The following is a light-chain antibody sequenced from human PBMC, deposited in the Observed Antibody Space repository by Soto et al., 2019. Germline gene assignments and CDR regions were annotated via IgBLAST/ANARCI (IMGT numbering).Light chain of an antibody. V-gene: IGLV2-23*02. J-gene: IGLJ1*01. Sequence: QSVLTQPASVSGSPGQSITISCTGTRSDVGSYNLVSWYQQRPGNAPKVMIYEVNKRPSGVSNRFSGSKSGNTASLTISGLQAEDEADYYCCSYAGSTTYVFGTGTKVTVL. CDR1: RSDVGSYNL. CDR2: EVN. CDR3: CSYAGSTTYV.